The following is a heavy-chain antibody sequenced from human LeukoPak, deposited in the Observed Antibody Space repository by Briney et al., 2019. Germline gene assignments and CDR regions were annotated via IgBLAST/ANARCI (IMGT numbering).Heavy chain of an antibody. CDR2: IYSGGST. Sequence: GGSLRLSCAASGFTVSSNYMSWVRQAPGKGLEWVSVIYSGGSTYYADSVKGRFTISRDNSKNTLYLQMNSLRAEDTAVYYCARLRYGDYLIDYWGQGTLVSVSS. CDR1: GFTVSSNY. D-gene: IGHD4-17*01. J-gene: IGHJ4*02. V-gene: IGHV3-66*04. CDR3: ARLRYGDYLIDY.